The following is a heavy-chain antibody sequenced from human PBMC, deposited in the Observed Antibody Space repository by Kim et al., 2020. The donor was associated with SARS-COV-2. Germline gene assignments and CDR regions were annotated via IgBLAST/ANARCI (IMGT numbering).Heavy chain of an antibody. CDR2: IKEDGSEK. CDR1: GFTFSTSW. D-gene: IGHD2-8*01. CDR3: ARNKGVAQGYYFDY. V-gene: IGHV3-7*01. Sequence: GGSLRLSCAASGFTFSTSWMTWVRQAPGKGLERVASIKEDGSEKYYVDSVKGRFTISRDNAKNSLYLQMNSLRAEDTAVYYCARNKGVAQGYYFDYWGQGTLVTVSS. J-gene: IGHJ4*02.